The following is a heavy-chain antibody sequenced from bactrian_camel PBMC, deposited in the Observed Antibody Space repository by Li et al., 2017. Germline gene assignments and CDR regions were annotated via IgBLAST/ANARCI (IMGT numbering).Heavy chain of an antibody. J-gene: IGHJ4*01. Sequence: QLVESGGGSVQAGGSLTLSCAASGYTIGRNCVGWFRQAAGKAREGVAIIGSGGDDTAYADSVKGRFTISQDNAKNTVYLQMNSLKPEDTAMYYCATVLTHRDDCYSASWSPDYWGQGTQVTVS. V-gene: IGHV3-3*01. CDR2: IGSGGDDT. D-gene: IGHD3*01. CDR3: ATVLTHRDDCYSASWSPDY. CDR1: GYTIGRNC.